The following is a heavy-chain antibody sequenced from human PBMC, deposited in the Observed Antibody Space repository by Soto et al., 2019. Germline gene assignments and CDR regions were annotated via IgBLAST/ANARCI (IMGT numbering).Heavy chain of an antibody. J-gene: IGHJ4*02. CDR2: IFYSGST. V-gene: IGHV4-31*03. CDR3: ARGVLH. CDR1: GGSISSGGYS. Sequence: QVQLQESGPGLVKPSQTLSLTCTVSGGSISSGGYSWSWIRQHPGKGLEWIGYIFYSGSTSYTPSLXSXLTISVATSKNQFSRTVSSVTAADTAVYYCARGVLHWGQGTLVTVSS.